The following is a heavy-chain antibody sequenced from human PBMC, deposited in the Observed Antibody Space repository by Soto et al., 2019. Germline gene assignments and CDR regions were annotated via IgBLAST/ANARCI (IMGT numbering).Heavy chain of an antibody. D-gene: IGHD6-13*01. CDR3: ARRQMPPPTRGAANARGAIDG. Sequence: QVQLVESGGGVVQPGRSLRLSCEASGFTFNNYGMHWVRQAPGKGLEWLAVIWNDGSNSSYANSVNGRFTISRDNSNNTLHLQMRSLRAEDTGVYYCARRQMPPPTRGAANARGAIDGLGQGTTVTVSS. J-gene: IGHJ6*02. V-gene: IGHV3-33*01. CDR2: IWNDGSNS. CDR1: GFTFNNYG.